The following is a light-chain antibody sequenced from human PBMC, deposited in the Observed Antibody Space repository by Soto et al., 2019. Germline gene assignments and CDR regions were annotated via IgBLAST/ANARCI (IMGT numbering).Light chain of an antibody. CDR1: QSVSSSY. Sequence: EIVLTQSPGTLSLTSGERATLSCRASQSVSSSYLAWYQQKPGQAPRLLIYGASSRATGIPDRFSGSGSGTDFTLTISRLEPEDFAVHYCHQYCSSPLTFGQGTKVEIK. CDR2: GAS. J-gene: IGKJ1*01. V-gene: IGKV3-20*01. CDR3: HQYCSSPLT.